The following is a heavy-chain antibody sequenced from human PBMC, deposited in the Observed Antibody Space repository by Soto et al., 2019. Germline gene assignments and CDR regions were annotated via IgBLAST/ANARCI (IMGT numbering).Heavy chain of an antibody. V-gene: IGHV1-18*01. Sequence: QVQLVQSGAEVKKPGASVKVSCKASGYTFITYGVSWVRQAPGQGLDGLGWTSTNNGNTRYAERLQGRVTMTTDTTTNTAYIELRNLRSDDTAVYYCARVATEYYDNSANYFLDYWGQGTLVTVSS. CDR3: ARVATEYYDNSANYFLDY. CDR2: TSTNNGNT. D-gene: IGHD3-22*01. J-gene: IGHJ4*02. CDR1: GYTFITYG.